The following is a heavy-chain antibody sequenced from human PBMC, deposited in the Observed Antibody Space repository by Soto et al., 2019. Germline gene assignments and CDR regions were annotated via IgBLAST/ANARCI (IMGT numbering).Heavy chain of an antibody. V-gene: IGHV4-4*02. J-gene: IGHJ3*02. CDR2: IYYSGST. D-gene: IGHD4-17*01. CDR3: ARRYGYAFDI. Sequence: SETLSLTCAVSGGSISSSNWWSWVRQPPGKGLEWIGEIYYSGSTYYNPSLKSRVTISVDTSKNQFSLKLSSVTAADTAVYYCARRYGYAFDIWGQGTMVTVSS. CDR1: GGSISSSNW.